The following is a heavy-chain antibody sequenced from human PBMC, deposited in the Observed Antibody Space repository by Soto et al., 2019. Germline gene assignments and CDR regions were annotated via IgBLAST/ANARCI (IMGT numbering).Heavy chain of an antibody. J-gene: IGHJ1*01. Sequence: QVQLVQSGAEVKKPGSSVKVSCKASGGTFSSYAISWVRQAPGQGLEWMGGIIPIFGTANYTQKFQGRVTITADEATSTAYMELSSLRSEHTAVYHCASYLTDGWLPRAEDFQHWGQGTLVTVSS. CDR3: ASYLTDGWLPRAEDFQH. CDR2: IIPIFGTA. CDR1: GGTFSSYA. D-gene: IGHD5-12*01. V-gene: IGHV1-69*12.